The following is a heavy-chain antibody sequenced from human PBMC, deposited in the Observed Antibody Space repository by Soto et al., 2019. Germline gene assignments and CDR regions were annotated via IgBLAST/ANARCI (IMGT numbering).Heavy chain of an antibody. V-gene: IGHV4-31*03. CDR2: IYYSGST. J-gene: IGHJ6*02. Sequence: SETLSLTCTVSGGPIISGGYYWSLIRQHPGKGLEWIGYIYYSGSTYYNPSLKSRVTISVDTSKNQFSLKLSSVTAADTAVYYCARDRILEAESRYGMDVWGQGTTVTVSS. CDR3: ARDRILEAESRYGMDV. CDR1: GGPIISGGYY.